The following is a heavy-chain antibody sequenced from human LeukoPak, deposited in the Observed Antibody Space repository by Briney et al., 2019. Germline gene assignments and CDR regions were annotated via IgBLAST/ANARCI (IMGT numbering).Heavy chain of an antibody. D-gene: IGHD3-22*01. CDR2: IYYSGST. V-gene: IGHV4-59*01. CDR1: GGSISSYY. Sequence: SETLSLTCTVSGGSISSYYWSWIRQPPGKGLEWIGYIYYSGSTNYNPSLKSRVTISVDTSKNQFSLKLSSVTAGDTAVYYCARFPFYYDDSSGYYPSPHAFDIWGQGTMVTVSS. J-gene: IGHJ3*02. CDR3: ARFPFYYDDSSGYYPSPHAFDI.